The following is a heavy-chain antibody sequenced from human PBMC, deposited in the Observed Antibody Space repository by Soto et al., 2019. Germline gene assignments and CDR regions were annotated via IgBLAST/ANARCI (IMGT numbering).Heavy chain of an antibody. CDR2: ISGSGGST. CDR3: AQQTVATFRGIDY. J-gene: IGHJ4*02. Sequence: PGGSLRLSCAASGFTFSSYAMSWVRQAPGKGLEWVSTISGSGGSTYYADSVKGRFTISRDNSKNTLYLQMNSLRAEDTAVYYCAQQTVATFRGIDYWGQGTLVTVSS. D-gene: IGHD5-12*01. CDR1: GFTFSSYA. V-gene: IGHV3-23*01.